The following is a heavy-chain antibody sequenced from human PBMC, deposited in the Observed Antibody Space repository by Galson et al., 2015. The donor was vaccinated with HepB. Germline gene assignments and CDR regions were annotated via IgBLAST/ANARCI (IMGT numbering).Heavy chain of an antibody. CDR3: ARQIRIAAAGDAFDI. J-gene: IGHJ3*02. Sequence: QSGAEVKKPGESLKISCKGSGYSFTSYWIGWVRQMPGKGLEWMGIIYPGDSDTRYSPSFQGQVTISADKSISTACLQWSSLKASDTAMYYCARQIRIAAAGDAFDIWGQGTMVTVSS. V-gene: IGHV5-51*01. CDR1: GYSFTSYW. D-gene: IGHD6-13*01. CDR2: IYPGDSDT.